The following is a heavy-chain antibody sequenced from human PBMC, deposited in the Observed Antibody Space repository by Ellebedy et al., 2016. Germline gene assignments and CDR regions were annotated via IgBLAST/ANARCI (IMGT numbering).Heavy chain of an antibody. CDR3: ARVSGPITIFGVVTHDAFDI. D-gene: IGHD3-3*01. J-gene: IGHJ3*02. V-gene: IGHV1-2*04. CDR2: INPNSGGT. CDR1: GYTFTGYY. Sequence: ASVKVSCKASGYTFTGYYMHWVRQAPGQGLEWMGWINPNSGGTNYAQKFQGWVTMTRDTSISTAYMELSRLRSDDTAVYYCARVSGPITIFGVVTHDAFDIWGQGTMVTVSS.